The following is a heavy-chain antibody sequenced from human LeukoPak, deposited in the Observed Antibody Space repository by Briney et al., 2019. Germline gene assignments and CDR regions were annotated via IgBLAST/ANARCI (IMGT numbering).Heavy chain of an antibody. CDR3: ALGRLVNWFDP. Sequence: SETLSLTCALSGYSISSRFYWGWMRQPPGKGLEWIGSIYHSGSTYHSPSLKSRVTISLDTSTNQYSLKLSSVTAADTAVYYCALGRLVNWFDPWGQGTLVTVSS. D-gene: IGHD6-19*01. V-gene: IGHV4-38-2*01. CDR2: IYHSGST. CDR1: GYSISSRFY. J-gene: IGHJ5*02.